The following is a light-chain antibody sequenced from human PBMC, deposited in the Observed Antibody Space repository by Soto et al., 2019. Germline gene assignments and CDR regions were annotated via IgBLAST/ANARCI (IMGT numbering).Light chain of an antibody. V-gene: IGKV1-5*03. CDR3: QHYNYYRT. CDR2: KAS. CDR1: QSISSY. Sequence: DIQLTQSPSSLSASVGVRVTITCRASQSISSYLNWYQQKPGKAPKLLIYKASTLKSGVPSRFSGSGSGTEFTLTISSLQPDDFATYYCQHYNYYRTFGQGTKVDIK. J-gene: IGKJ1*01.